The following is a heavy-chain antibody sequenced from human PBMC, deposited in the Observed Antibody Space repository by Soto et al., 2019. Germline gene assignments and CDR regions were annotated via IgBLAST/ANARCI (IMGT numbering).Heavy chain of an antibody. D-gene: IGHD2-15*01. CDR3: ARGGYCSGGSCYQDYYYYMDV. J-gene: IGHJ6*03. CDR2: ISSSSSYI. CDR1: GFTFSSYS. Sequence: SLRLSCAASGFTFSSYSMNWVRQAPGKGLEWVSSISSSSSYIYYADSVKGRFTISRDNAKNSLYLQMNSLRAEDTAVYYCARGGYCSGGSCYQDYYYYMDVWGKGTTVTVSS. V-gene: IGHV3-21*01.